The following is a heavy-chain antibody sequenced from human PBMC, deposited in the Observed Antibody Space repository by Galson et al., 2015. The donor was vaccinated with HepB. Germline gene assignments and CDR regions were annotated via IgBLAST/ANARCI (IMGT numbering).Heavy chain of an antibody. CDR1: GFTFSSYW. CDR3: ARGEAYYYNFGLDV. Sequence: SLRLSCAASGFTFSSYWMHWVRQAPGKGLVWVSRINSDGSSTTYADSVKGRFTISRDNAKNTLFLQMNSLRAEDAAVYYCARGEAYYYNFGLDVWGQGTTVTVSS. J-gene: IGHJ6*02. D-gene: IGHD1-26*01. CDR2: INSDGSST. V-gene: IGHV3-74*01.